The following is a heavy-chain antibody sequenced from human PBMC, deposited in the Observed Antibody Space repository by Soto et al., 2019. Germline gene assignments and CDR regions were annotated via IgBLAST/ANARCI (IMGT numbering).Heavy chain of an antibody. J-gene: IGHJ4*02. V-gene: IGHV3-23*01. Sequence: SCAASGFTFSNYAMSWVRQAPGKGLEWVSGISGSGGSAYYADSVKGRFTISRDTSKNTLYLQMNSLRAEDTAVYYCAKVRSGYESYYFDYWGQGTLVTSPQ. CDR2: ISGSGGSA. D-gene: IGHD5-12*01. CDR3: AKVRSGYESYYFDY. CDR1: GFTFSNYA.